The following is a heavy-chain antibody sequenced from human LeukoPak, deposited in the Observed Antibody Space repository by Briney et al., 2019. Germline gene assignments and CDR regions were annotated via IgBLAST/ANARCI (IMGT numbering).Heavy chain of an antibody. CDR1: GFTFSGFA. CDR3: TRGSLGYCSSTSCYGGSDY. D-gene: IGHD2-2*01. V-gene: IGHV3-73*01. CDR2: NSFKATRYAT. J-gene: IGHJ4*02. Sequence: GGSLKLSCAASGFTFSGFAMHWVRQASGKGLECVRRNSFKATRYATAYAASVKGRFTISRDDSKNTAYLQTNSLKTEDTAVYYCTRGSLGYCSSTSCYGGSDYLGQGTLVTSAS.